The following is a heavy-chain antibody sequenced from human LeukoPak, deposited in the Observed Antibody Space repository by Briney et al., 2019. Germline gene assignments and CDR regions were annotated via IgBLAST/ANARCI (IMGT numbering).Heavy chain of an antibody. D-gene: IGHD3-10*01. CDR2: IYHSGST. Sequence: SQTLSLTCAVSGGSISSGGYSWRWIRQPPGKGLEWIGYIYHSGSTYYNPSLKSRVTISVDRSKNQFSLKLSSVTAADTAVYYCARAHGSGSYYNNWFDPWGQGTLVTVSS. V-gene: IGHV4-30-2*01. CDR3: ARAHGSGSYYNNWFDP. CDR1: GGSISSGGYS. J-gene: IGHJ5*02.